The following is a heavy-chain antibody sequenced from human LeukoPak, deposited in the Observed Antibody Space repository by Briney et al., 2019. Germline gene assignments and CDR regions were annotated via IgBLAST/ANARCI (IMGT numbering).Heavy chain of an antibody. D-gene: IGHD6-13*01. CDR3: ARGFGKAAADVFGGYTMDV. CDR2: VYTGGST. Sequence: GGSVRLSCAPSGFTVNINYISWVRQAPGKGLEWVSLVYTGGSTYYADSVRRRFTISRDNSKNTLYLQMNSLRPEDTAIYYCARGFGKAAADVFGGYTMDVWGQGTTVTVSS. V-gene: IGHV3-66*02. CDR1: GFTVNINY. J-gene: IGHJ6*02.